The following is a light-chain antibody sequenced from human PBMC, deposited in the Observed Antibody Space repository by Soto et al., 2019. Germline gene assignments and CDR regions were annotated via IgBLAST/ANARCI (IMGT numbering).Light chain of an antibody. V-gene: IGKV1-9*01. CDR3: QQPGV. J-gene: IGKJ3*01. Sequence: DIQLTQSPSFLSASVGDRVTITCRASQGISSYLAWYQQKPGKAPKLLIYAASTLQSGVPSRFSGSGSGTEFTLTISSLQPEDFETYYCQQPGVFGPGTKVDIK. CDR1: QGISSY. CDR2: AAS.